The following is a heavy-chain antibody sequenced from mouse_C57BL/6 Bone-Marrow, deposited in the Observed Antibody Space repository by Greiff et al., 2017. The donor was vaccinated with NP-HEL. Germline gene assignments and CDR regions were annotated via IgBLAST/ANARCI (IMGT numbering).Heavy chain of an antibody. CDR2: INPNNGGT. D-gene: IGHD1-1*01. V-gene: IGHV1-26*01. Sequence: EVQLQQSGPELVKPGASVKISCKASGYTFTDYYMNWVKQSHGKSLEWIGDINPNNGGTSYNQKFKGKATLTVDKSSSTAYMELRSLTSEDSAVYYCARGGIYGEYFDYWGQGTTLTVSS. CDR1: GYTFTDYY. CDR3: ARGGIYGEYFDY. J-gene: IGHJ2*01.